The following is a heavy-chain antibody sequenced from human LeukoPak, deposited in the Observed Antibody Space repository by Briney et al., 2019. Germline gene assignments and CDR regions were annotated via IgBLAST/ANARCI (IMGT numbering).Heavy chain of an antibody. CDR2: ISGSGGST. V-gene: IGHV3-23*01. CDR3: AKRSNFWTGYLDY. Sequence: GGSLRLSCTASKFTFSNYARSWVRQAPGKGLEWVSVISGSGGSTYYADSVKGRFTISRDNPKDTLFLQMNSLRTEDTAVYYCAKRSNFWTGYLDYWGQETLVTVSS. D-gene: IGHD3/OR15-3a*01. J-gene: IGHJ4*02. CDR1: KFTFSNYA.